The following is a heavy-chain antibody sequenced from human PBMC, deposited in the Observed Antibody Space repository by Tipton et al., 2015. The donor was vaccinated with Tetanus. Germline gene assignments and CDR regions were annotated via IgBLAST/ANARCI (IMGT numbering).Heavy chain of an antibody. CDR1: GGSISSYY. D-gene: IGHD2-15*01. CDR2: IYTSGST. Sequence: TLSLTCTVSGGSISSYYWSWIRQPAGKGLEWIGRIYTSGSTNYNPSLKSRVTMSVDTSKNQFSLKLSSVTAADTAIYYCARLVVVAATERVDYWGQGTLVTVSS. V-gene: IGHV4-4*07. CDR3: ARLVVVAATERVDY. J-gene: IGHJ4*02.